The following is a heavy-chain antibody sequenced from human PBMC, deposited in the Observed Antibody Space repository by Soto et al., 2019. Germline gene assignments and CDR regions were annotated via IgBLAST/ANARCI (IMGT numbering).Heavy chain of an antibody. D-gene: IGHD3-22*01. CDR1: GDSIIGTGW. CDR2: VYHSGAT. Sequence: QVQLQESGPELVRPSGTLSLTCAVSGDSIIGTGWWSWVRQSPGKGLDWIGEVYHSGATNYNPSLKSRVTISVDTSRNQFSLNLGSVTAADTAVYYCVRNGYYSLDVWGQGTTVTVSS. V-gene: IGHV4-4*02. CDR3: VRNGYYSLDV. J-gene: IGHJ6*02.